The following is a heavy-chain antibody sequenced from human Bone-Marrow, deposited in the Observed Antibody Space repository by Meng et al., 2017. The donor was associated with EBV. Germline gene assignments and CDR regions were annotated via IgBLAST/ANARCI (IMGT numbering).Heavy chain of an antibody. CDR1: GGAFSGYY. J-gene: IGHJ4*02. V-gene: IGHV4-34*01. CDR2: INHSGST. CDR3: ARGGRASARAGVGHDF. D-gene: IGHD6-6*01. Sequence: QVQLQQWGAGLLKPSGTLSLPFAVYGGAFSGYYWSWIRQPPGKGLEWIGEINHSGSTNYNPSLKSRLTISVDTSKSQFSLKLSSVTAADTAVYYCARGGRASARAGVGHDFWGQGTLVTVSS.